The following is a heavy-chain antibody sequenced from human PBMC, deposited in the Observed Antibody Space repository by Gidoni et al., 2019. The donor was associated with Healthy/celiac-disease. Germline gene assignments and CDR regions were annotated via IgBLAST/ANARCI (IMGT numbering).Heavy chain of an antibody. CDR3: TTDVVRTEKWLGPDYYYGMDV. D-gene: IGHD6-19*01. CDR2: IKSKTDGGTT. CDR1: GFTFSTAW. Sequence: EVQLVESGGGWVKPGGSLRLSCAASGFTFSTAWMSWVRQAPGKGLEWVGRIKSKTDGGTTDYAAPVKGRFTISRDDSKNTLYLQMNSLKTEDTAVYYCTTDVVRTEKWLGPDYYYGMDVWGQGTTVTVSS. V-gene: IGHV3-15*01. J-gene: IGHJ6*02.